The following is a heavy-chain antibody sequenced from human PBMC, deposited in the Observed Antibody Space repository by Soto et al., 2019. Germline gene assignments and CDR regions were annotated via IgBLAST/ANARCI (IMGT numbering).Heavy chain of an antibody. CDR3: AKELVAKTVDGTGFSYGMDV. CDR2: ISYDGTYE. Sequence: AGGSLRLSCAASGFTFSSYAMHWVRQATGKGLERLAVISYDGTYEYYVDSVKGRFTISRDNSKNTLYLQMNSLRPEDTAVYHCAKELVAKTVDGTGFSYGMDVWGQGTTVTVSS. V-gene: IGHV3-30*18. D-gene: IGHD6-19*01. J-gene: IGHJ6*02. CDR1: GFTFSSYA.